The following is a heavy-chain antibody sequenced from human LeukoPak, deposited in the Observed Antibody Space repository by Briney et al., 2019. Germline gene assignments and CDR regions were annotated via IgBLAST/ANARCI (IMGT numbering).Heavy chain of an antibody. J-gene: IGHJ4*02. CDR2: INPNSGGT. D-gene: IGHD2-2*01. CDR3: ARLPVVPAAMIQDY. Sequence: ASVKVSCKASGYTFTGYFMRWVRQAPGQGLEWMGWINPNSGGTNYAQKFQGRVTMTRDTSISTAYMELSRLRSDDTAVYYCARLPVVPAAMIQDYWGQGTLVTVSS. V-gene: IGHV1-2*02. CDR1: GYTFTGYF.